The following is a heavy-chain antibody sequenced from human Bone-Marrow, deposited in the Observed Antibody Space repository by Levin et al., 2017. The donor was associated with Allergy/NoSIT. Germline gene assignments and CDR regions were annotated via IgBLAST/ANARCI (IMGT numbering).Heavy chain of an antibody. J-gene: IGHJ6*02. CDR1: GFTFSDYA. V-gene: IGHV3-21*01. CDR3: ARARGYGLAVSATPYCYGIDV. CDR2: ISRSSSHI. Sequence: GESLKISCAASGFTFSDYAIYWVRQAPRKGLQWVSSISRSSSHISYADSVKGRFTISRDNAKNSVYLQLSSLRADDTALYYCARARGYGLAVSATPYCYGIDVWGRGTTVTVSS. D-gene: IGHD6-19*01.